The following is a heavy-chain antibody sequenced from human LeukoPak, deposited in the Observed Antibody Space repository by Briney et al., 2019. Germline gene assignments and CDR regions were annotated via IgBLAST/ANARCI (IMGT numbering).Heavy chain of an antibody. CDR2: IIPIFGTA. D-gene: IGHD6-19*01. CDR3: ARILSSSWYEYFHH. J-gene: IGHJ1*01. CDR1: GGTFSNYA. Sequence: SVNVSFKASGGTFSNYAISWVRQAPGQGLEWMGAIIPIFGTANYAQKFQGRVTITADESTSTAYMELSSLRSEDTAVYYCARILSSSWYEYFHHWGQGTLVTVSS. V-gene: IGHV1-69*13.